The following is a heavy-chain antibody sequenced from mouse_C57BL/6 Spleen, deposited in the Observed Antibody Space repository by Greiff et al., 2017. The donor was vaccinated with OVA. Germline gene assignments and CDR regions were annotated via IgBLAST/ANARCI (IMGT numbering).Heavy chain of an antibody. CDR3: ASPLPSSYGSREGFDY. CDR1: GYSFTGYY. CDR2: INPSTGGT. J-gene: IGHJ2*01. D-gene: IGHD1-1*01. Sequence: EVQLQQSGPELVKPGASVKISCKASGYSFTGYYMNWVKQSPEKSLEWIGEINPSTGGTTYNQKFKAKATLTVDKSSSTAYMQLKSLTSEDSAVYYCASPLPSSYGSREGFDYWGQGTTLTVSS. V-gene: IGHV1-42*01.